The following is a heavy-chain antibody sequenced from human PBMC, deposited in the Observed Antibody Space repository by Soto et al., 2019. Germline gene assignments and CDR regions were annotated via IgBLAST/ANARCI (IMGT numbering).Heavy chain of an antibody. V-gene: IGHV1-2*02. Sequence: ASVKVSCKASGYTFTGYYMHWVRQAPGQGLEWMGWINPNSGGTNYAQKFQGRVTMTRDTSISTAYMELSRLRSDDTAVYYCARAGECSGGSCSPDFYYYYYGMDVWGQGTTVTVSS. J-gene: IGHJ6*02. D-gene: IGHD2-15*01. CDR2: INPNSGGT. CDR3: ARAGECSGGSCSPDFYYYYYGMDV. CDR1: GYTFTGYY.